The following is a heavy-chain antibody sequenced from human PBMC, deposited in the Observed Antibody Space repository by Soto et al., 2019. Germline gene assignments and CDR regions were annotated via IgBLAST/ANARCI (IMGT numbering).Heavy chain of an antibody. CDR3: ARFLEWFPPPKYCYGMDV. CDR2: INAGNGNT. D-gene: IGHD3-3*01. V-gene: IGHV1-3*01. J-gene: IGHJ6*02. Sequence: ASVNVSCKASVYTFTSYAMHLVRQAPGQRREWMGWINAGNGNTKYSQKFQGRVTITRDTSASTAYMELSSLRSEDTAVYYCARFLEWFPPPKYCYGMDVWGQGTTVTVSS. CDR1: VYTFTSYA.